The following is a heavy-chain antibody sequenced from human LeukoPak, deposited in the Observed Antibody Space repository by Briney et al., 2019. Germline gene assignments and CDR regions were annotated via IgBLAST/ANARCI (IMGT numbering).Heavy chain of an antibody. J-gene: IGHJ4*02. CDR2: IGGSSSYI. CDR3: SRAAPYYDSSGYYYYFDY. D-gene: IGHD3-22*01. Sequence: GGSLRLSCAASGFTFSSYSVNWVGQAPGKGVEGVSSIGGSSSYIYYAYSVKGRFTISRDNARNSLYLQMNSLRAEDTAVYYCSRAAPYYDSSGYYYYFDYWGQGTLVTVSS. CDR1: GFTFSSYS. V-gene: IGHV3-21*01.